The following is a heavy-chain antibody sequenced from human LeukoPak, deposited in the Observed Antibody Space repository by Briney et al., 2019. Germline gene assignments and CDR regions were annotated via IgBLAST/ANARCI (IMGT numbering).Heavy chain of an antibody. CDR1: GGSISSYY. J-gene: IGHJ4*02. V-gene: IGHV4-59*01. CDR2: TYYSGST. D-gene: IGHD3-22*01. Sequence: PSETLSLTCTVSGGSISSYYWSWIRQPPGKGLEWIGYTYYSGSTNYNPSLKSRVTISVDTSKNQFSLKLSSVTAADTAVYYCARGSSGKDDSSGYYRYWGQGTLVTVSS. CDR3: ARGSSGKDDSSGYYRY.